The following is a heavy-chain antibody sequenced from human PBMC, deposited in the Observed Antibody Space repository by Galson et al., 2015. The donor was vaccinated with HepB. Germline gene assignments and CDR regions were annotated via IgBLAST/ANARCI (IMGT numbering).Heavy chain of an antibody. CDR3: AKGFKAVAGEYYFDY. CDR1: GFTSSYYD. D-gene: IGHD6-19*01. V-gene: IGHV3-30*18. J-gene: IGHJ4*02. CDR2: ISYDETHK. Sequence: SLRLSCAASGFTSSYYDMKWVRQAPGKGLEWVALISYDETHKYYADSVKGRFTISRDNSKSTLYLQMNSLRAEDTAVYYCAKGFKAVAGEYYFDYWGQGTLVTVSS.